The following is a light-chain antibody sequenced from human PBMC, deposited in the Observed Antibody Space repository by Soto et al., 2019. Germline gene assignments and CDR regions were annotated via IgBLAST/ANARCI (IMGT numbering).Light chain of an antibody. CDR1: RGISNY. CDR2: DVS. V-gene: IGKV1-9*01. CDR3: QELNGYQFT. Sequence: DVQLTQSPSFLSASVGDRVTITCRASRGISNYLAWYQQKPGKAPKLLIYDVSTLQSGVPSRFSGSGSVTDFTLTISSLQPVDFATYYCQELNGYQFTFGPGTKVDV. J-gene: IGKJ3*01.